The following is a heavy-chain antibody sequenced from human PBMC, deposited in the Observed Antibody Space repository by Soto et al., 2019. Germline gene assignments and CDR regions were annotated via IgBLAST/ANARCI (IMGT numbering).Heavy chain of an antibody. CDR3: ARDTYYYDSSGYYSNY. J-gene: IGHJ4*02. CDR1: GGTFSSYN. V-gene: IGHV1-69*13. Sequence: GASVKVSCKASGGTFSSYNISWVRQAPGQGLEWMGGIIPIFGTANYAQKFQGRVTITADESTSTAYVELSSLRSEDTAVYYCARDTYYYDSSGYYSNYWGQGTLVTASS. CDR2: IIPIFGTA. D-gene: IGHD3-22*01.